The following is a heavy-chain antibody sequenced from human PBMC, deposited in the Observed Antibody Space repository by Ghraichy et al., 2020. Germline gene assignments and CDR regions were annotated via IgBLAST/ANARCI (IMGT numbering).Heavy chain of an antibody. Sequence: SETLSLTCTVSGGSISSGNYYWSWIRQPPRKGLEWIGYIYYSGSTYYNPSLKSRLTISIDTSKNHFSLNLFSVTAADTAVYYCARGHDTSGYYFSGWFDPWGQGTLVTVSS. CDR2: IYYSGST. CDR1: GGSISSGNYY. D-gene: IGHD3-22*01. CDR3: ARGHDTSGYYFSGWFDP. V-gene: IGHV4-30-4*08. J-gene: IGHJ5*02.